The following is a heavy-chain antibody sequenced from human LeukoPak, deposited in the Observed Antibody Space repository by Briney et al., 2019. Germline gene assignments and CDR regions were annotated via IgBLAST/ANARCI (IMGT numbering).Heavy chain of an antibody. CDR3: ARAAGPLSFDY. V-gene: IGHV4-30-2*01. J-gene: IGHJ4*02. Sequence: SQTLSLTCAVSGGSISSGGYSWSWIRQPPGKGLEWIGYIYHSGSTYYNPSLKSRVTISVDRSKNQFSLKLSSVTAADTAVYYCARAAGPLSFDYWGQGTLVTVSS. D-gene: IGHD6-19*01. CDR1: GGSISSGGYS. CDR2: IYHSGST.